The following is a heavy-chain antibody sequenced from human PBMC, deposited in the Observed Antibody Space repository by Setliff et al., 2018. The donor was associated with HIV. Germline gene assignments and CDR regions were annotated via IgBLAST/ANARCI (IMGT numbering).Heavy chain of an antibody. CDR2: IKHDGSEK. J-gene: IGHJ4*02. CDR1: GFTFSSFW. Sequence: PGGSLRLSCATSGFTFSSFWMSWVRQAPGKGLEWVANIKHDGSEKYYVDSVKGRFTVSRDNAKDSLYLQMNSLRAEDTAVYYCARDRGGSSYFDYWGQGTLVTVS. CDR3: ARDRGGSSYFDY. D-gene: IGHD1-26*01. V-gene: IGHV3-7*01.